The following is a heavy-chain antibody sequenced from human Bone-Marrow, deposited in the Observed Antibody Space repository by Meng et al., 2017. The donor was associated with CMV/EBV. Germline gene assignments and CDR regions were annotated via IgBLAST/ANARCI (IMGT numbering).Heavy chain of an antibody. CDR3: ARHFITIFGVVGAFDI. Sequence: GESLKISCAASGFTFSTYWMHWDRQAPGKGLVWVSRINSDGRRINYADSVKGRFTISRDNAKNSLYLQMNSLRAEDTAVYYCARHFITIFGVVGAFDIWGQGTMVTVSS. CDR2: INSDGRRI. D-gene: IGHD3-3*01. V-gene: IGHV3-74*01. CDR1: GFTFSTYW. J-gene: IGHJ3*02.